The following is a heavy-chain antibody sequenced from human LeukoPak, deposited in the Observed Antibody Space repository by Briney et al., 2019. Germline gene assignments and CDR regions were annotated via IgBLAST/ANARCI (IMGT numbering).Heavy chain of an antibody. CDR3: ARDLSWNQVDY. CDR1: GFTFNTHW. D-gene: IGHD1-1*01. CDR2: INTDGTTT. V-gene: IGHV3-74*01. Sequence: SGGSLRLSCAASGFTFNTHWMHWVRQSPGKGLAWVSRINTDGTTTNYADSVKGRFTISRDNAKNTLYLQMNSLRAEDTAVYYCARDLSWNQVDYWGQGSLVTVSS. J-gene: IGHJ4*02.